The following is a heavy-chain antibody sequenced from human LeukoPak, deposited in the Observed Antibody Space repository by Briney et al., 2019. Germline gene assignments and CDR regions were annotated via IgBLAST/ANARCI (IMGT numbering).Heavy chain of an antibody. Sequence: PSETLSLTCTVSGGSISSYYWSWIRQPPGKGLEWIGYIYYSGSTNYNPSLKSRVTISVDTSKNQFSLKLSSVTAADTAVYYCARGGYCSSTSCSSALILWGQGTLVTVSS. CDR1: GGSISSYY. CDR3: ARGGYCSSTSCSSALIL. CDR2: IYYSGST. V-gene: IGHV4-59*08. J-gene: IGHJ4*02. D-gene: IGHD2-2*01.